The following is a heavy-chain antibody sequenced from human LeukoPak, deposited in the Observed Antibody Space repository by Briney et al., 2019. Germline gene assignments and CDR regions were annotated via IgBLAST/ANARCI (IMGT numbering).Heavy chain of an antibody. J-gene: IGHJ6*03. D-gene: IGHD6-13*01. V-gene: IGHV1-18*04. Sequence: ASVKVSCKASGYSFTSYSISWVRQAPGQGLEWVGWISPYNGNTNYAQKLQGRVIMTTDTSTSTAYMELRRLRSDDTAVYYCARADQVLREYSTSGIYNYYYYMDVWGKGATVTVSS. CDR2: ISPYNGNT. CDR1: GYSFTSYS. CDR3: ARADQVLREYSTSGIYNYYYYMDV.